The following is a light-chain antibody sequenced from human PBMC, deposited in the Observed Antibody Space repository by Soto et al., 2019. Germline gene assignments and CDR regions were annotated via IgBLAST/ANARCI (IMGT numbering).Light chain of an antibody. CDR2: EVS. CDR3: SSYRSSNTLL. J-gene: IGLJ2*01. V-gene: IGLV2-14*01. CDR1: SSDVGDYDY. Sequence: QSALTQPASVSGSPGQSITISCTGTSSDVGDYDYVSWYQQYAGKAPKMMIYEVSNRPSGVSNRFSGSKSGNTASLTISGLQAEHEADYYCSSYRSSNTLLFGGGTKVTVL.